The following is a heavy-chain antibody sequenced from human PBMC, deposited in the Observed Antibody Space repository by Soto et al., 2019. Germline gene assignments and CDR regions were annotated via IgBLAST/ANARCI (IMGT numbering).Heavy chain of an antibody. V-gene: IGHV3-30*18. CDR3: AKDLREMATNTTDY. CDR2: VSYDGIDE. D-gene: IGHD5-12*01. Sequence: QVHLVESGGGVVQPGRSLRLSCAASGFTFTSFGIHWVRQAPGKGLEWVAVVSYDGIDENYADSVKGRFSISRDNSKNTVYRQMNSLRGEDTAVYYWAKDLREMATNTTDYWGQGTLVTVSS. CDR1: GFTFTSFG. J-gene: IGHJ4*02.